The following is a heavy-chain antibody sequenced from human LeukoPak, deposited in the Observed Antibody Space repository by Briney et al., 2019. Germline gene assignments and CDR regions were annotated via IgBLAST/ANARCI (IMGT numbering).Heavy chain of an antibody. D-gene: IGHD3-22*01. CDR2: IIPIFVTA. Sequence: ASVKVSCKASGGTFSSYAISWVRQAPGQGLEWMGGIIPIFVTANYAQKLPGRVTITTDAYTSTAYMELSSLRSEGTAVYYCARSVGAVVITGFDPWGQGTLVTVSS. V-gene: IGHV1-69*05. CDR3: ARSVGAVVITGFDP. J-gene: IGHJ5*02. CDR1: GGTFSSYA.